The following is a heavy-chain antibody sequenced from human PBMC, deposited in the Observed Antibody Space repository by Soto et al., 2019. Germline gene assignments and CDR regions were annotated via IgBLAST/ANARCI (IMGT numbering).Heavy chain of an antibody. V-gene: IGHV4-59*01. CDR1: GGSISSYY. D-gene: IGHD3-10*01. CDR2: IYYSGST. J-gene: IGHJ4*02. CDR3: ARGFYGSGSYSFDY. Sequence: SETLSLTCTVSGGSISSYYWSWIRQPPGKGLEWIGYIYYSGSTNYNPSLKSRVTISVDTSKNQFSLKLSSVTAADTAVYYCARGFYGSGSYSFDYWGQGTLVTVSS.